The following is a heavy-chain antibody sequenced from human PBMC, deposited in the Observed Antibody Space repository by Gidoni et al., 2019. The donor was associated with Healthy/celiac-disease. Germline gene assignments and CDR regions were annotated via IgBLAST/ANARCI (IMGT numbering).Heavy chain of an antibody. CDR1: GYSFTSYW. CDR2: IYPGDSDT. CDR3: ATYCSSTSCHTPGVYYFDY. J-gene: IGHJ4*02. V-gene: IGHV5-51*01. D-gene: IGHD2-2*02. Sequence: EVQLVQSGAEVKKPGESLKISCKGSGYSFTSYWIGWVRQMPGKGMEWMGIIYPGDSDTRYSPSFQGQVTISADKSISTAYLQWSSLKASDTAMYYCATYCSSTSCHTPGVYYFDYWGQGTLVTVSS.